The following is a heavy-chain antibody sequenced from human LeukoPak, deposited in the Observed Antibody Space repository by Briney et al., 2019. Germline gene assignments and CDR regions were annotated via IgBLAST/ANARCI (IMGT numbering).Heavy chain of an antibody. CDR2: ISAYNGDT. D-gene: IGHD3-22*01. CDR1: GYTFTNHG. J-gene: IGHJ4*02. Sequence: ASVKVSCKASGYTFTNHGITWVRQAPGQGLEWMGWISAYNGDTKYAQKLQGRVTKTTDTSTNTAYMELRSLRSDDTAVYYCARDPSNSSGFHPHSDYWGQGTLVTVSS. CDR3: ARDPSNSSGFHPHSDY. V-gene: IGHV1-18*01.